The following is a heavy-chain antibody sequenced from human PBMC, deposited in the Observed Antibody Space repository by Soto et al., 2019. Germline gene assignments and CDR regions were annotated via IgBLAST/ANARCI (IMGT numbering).Heavy chain of an antibody. V-gene: IGHV4-4*07. Sequence: SETLSLTCTISGGSINNYYWSWIRQPAGKGLEWIGRIFPSGNTNYNPSLKSRVIMSVDTSKNQFSLNLNSVTAADTAVYYCARGSLTMDVWGPGTTVTVFS. CDR2: IFPSGNT. D-gene: IGHD3-10*01. CDR1: GGSINNYY. J-gene: IGHJ6*02. CDR3: ARGSLTMDV.